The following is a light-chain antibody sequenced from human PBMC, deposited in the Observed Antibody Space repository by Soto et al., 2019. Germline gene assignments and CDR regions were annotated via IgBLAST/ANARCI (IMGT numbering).Light chain of an antibody. Sequence: QSALTQPASMSGSPGQSITISCTGTSIDIGGYNYISWYQQLPGKAPKFIIYDVRNRPSGVSNRFSGSRSGNTASLTISGLQAEDEADYYCSSYTSSSTVIFGGGTQLTVL. CDR1: SIDIGGYNY. CDR2: DVR. CDR3: SSYTSSSTVI. V-gene: IGLV2-14*01. J-gene: IGLJ2*01.